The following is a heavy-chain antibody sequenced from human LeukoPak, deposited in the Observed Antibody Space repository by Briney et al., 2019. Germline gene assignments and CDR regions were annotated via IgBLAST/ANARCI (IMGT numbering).Heavy chain of an antibody. CDR3: AKDAVCSSTSCSSYFDS. V-gene: IGHV3-23*01. CDR2: ISGIGGST. J-gene: IGHJ4*02. D-gene: IGHD2-2*01. Sequence: GGSLRLSCAASGFTVSSNYMSWVRQAPGKGLEWVSGISGIGGSTYYADSVKGRFTISRDNSKNMLYLQMNSLRAEDTAVYYCAKDAVCSSTSCSSYFDSWGQGTLVTVSS. CDR1: GFTVSSNY.